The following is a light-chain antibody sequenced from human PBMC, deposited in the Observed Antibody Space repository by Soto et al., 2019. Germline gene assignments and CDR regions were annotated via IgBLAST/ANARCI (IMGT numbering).Light chain of an antibody. CDR3: QQCNSYPWT. Sequence: DIQMTQSPSTLSASVGDRVTVTCRASQTISNCLAWYQQKPGKAPKVLIYKASSLESGVPARFSGSGSGTECTLTISSLQPDDFATYCCQQCNSYPWTFGQGTKVKIK. J-gene: IGKJ1*01. CDR1: QTISNC. V-gene: IGKV1-5*03. CDR2: KAS.